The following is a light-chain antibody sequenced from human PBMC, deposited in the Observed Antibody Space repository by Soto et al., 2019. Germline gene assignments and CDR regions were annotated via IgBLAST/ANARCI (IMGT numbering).Light chain of an antibody. V-gene: IGLV2-8*02. CDR1: SSDVGGYNY. CDR3: SSYSGTNYHYV. Sequence: DLTNAPYATRAVLHSRSITCTGTSSDVGGYNYVSWYQQHPGKAPKLMIYEVSERPSGVPDRFSGSKSGNTASLTVSGLQADDEADYYCSSYSGTNYHYVFGTGSKVTVL. CDR2: EVS. J-gene: IGLJ1*01.